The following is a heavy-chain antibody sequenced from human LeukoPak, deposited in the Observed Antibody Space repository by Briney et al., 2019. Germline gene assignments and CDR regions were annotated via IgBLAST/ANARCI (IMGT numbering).Heavy chain of an antibody. J-gene: IGHJ4*02. Sequence: GGSLRLSCAASGFTFSSYGMHWVRQAPGKGLEWVAFIYYDGSNIYYADYVKGRFTISRDISKNTLYLQMDSLRAEDTAIHYCARDWKTNSFDYWGQGTLVTVSS. V-gene: IGHV3-33*01. D-gene: IGHD1-1*01. CDR1: GFTFSSYG. CDR2: IYYDGSNI. CDR3: ARDWKTNSFDY.